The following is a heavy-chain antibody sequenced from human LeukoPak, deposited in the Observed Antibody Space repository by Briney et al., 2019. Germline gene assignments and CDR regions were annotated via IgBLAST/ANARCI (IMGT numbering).Heavy chain of an antibody. D-gene: IGHD3-22*01. CDR1: GFTFNSYS. CDR2: ISGSNSYI. J-gene: IGHJ4*02. CDR3: ARDVLGYYDSSGRDY. V-gene: IGHV3-21*01. Sequence: GGSLRLSCAASGFTFNSYSMNWVRQAPGKGLEWVSSISGSNSYIYYADSMKGRFTISRDNAKNSLYLQMNSLRAEDTAVYYCARDVLGYYDSSGRDYWGQGTLVTVSS.